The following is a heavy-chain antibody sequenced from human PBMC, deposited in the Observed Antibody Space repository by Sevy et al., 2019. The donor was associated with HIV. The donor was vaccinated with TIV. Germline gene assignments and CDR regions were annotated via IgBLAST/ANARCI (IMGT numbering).Heavy chain of an antibody. CDR2: ISYDGTNK. CDR3: ARDQHDYAGNVRTGWFDP. V-gene: IGHV3-30-3*01. D-gene: IGHD4-17*01. Sequence: GGSLRLSCAASGFTFSSYAMHWVRQAPGKGLEGVPVISYDGTNKYYAESVKGRFTISRDNSKKILYVQMNSLRGEDTAVYYCARDQHDYAGNVRTGWFDPWGQGTLVTVSS. CDR1: GFTFSSYA. J-gene: IGHJ5*02.